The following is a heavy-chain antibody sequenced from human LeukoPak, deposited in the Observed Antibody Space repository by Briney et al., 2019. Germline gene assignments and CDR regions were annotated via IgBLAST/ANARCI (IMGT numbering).Heavy chain of an antibody. CDR3: AIPYYDILTGYSPDAFDI. Sequence: ASVKVSCKASGYTFTSYDINWVRQATGQGLEWMGWMNPNSGNTGYAQKFQGRVTMTRDTFTSTVYMELSSLRSEDTAVYYCAIPYYDILTGYSPDAFDIWGQGTMVTVSS. J-gene: IGHJ3*02. D-gene: IGHD3-9*01. CDR1: GYTFTSYD. V-gene: IGHV1-8*02. CDR2: MNPNSGNT.